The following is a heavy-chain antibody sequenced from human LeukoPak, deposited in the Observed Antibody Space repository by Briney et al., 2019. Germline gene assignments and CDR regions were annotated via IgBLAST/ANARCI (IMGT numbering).Heavy chain of an antibody. CDR3: ARQIPSTFGDHTIYFDY. CDR2: IYYSGST. CDR1: GGSISSSSYY. V-gene: IGHV4-39*07. D-gene: IGHD3-10*01. Sequence: PSETLSLTCTVSGGSISSSSYYWGWIRQPPGKGLEWIGSIYYSGSTYYNPSLKSRVTISVDTSKNQFSLKLSSVTAADTAVYYCARQIPSTFGDHTIYFDYWGQGTLVTVSS. J-gene: IGHJ4*02.